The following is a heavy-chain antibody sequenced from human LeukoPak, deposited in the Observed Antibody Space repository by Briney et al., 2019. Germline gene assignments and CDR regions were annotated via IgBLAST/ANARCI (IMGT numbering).Heavy chain of an antibody. Sequence: SETLSLTCTVSGGSISTSSYYWGWVRQPPGKGLEWIGNIFYSGSTYYSPSLKSRVTISLDTSRNQFSLKLNSVTAADTAVYYCARGMSGSYPLAYWGQGTLVTVSS. CDR3: ARGMSGSYPLAY. CDR1: GGSISTSSYY. J-gene: IGHJ4*02. V-gene: IGHV4-39*07. D-gene: IGHD1-26*01. CDR2: IFYSGST.